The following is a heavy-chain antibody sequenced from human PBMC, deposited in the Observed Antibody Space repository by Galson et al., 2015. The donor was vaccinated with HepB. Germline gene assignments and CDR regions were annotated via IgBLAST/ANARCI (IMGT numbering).Heavy chain of an antibody. CDR2: ISSSSSYI. Sequence: SLRLSCAASGFTFSSYSMNWVRQAPGKGLEWVSSISSSSSYIYYADSVKGRFTISRDNAKNTLYLQMNSLRAEDTAVYYCAREGEGLRFVEWPRDWFDLWGQGTLVTVSS. D-gene: IGHD3-3*01. CDR1: GFTFSSYS. CDR3: AREGEGLRFVEWPRDWFDL. J-gene: IGHJ5*02. V-gene: IGHV3-21*01.